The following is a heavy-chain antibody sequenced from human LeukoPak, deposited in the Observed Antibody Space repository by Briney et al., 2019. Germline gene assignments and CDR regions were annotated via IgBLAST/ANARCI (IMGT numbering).Heavy chain of an antibody. Sequence: GGSLRLSCAASGFTFSNYSMNWVRQAPGKGLEWISFISGSSSTIYYADSVKDRFTISRDNGKNSLYLQLNSLRVEDTAVYYCAVGSRSYPVRVYWGQGTLVTVSS. V-gene: IGHV3-48*01. CDR1: GFTFSNYS. D-gene: IGHD3-10*01. J-gene: IGHJ4*02. CDR2: ISGSSSTI. CDR3: AVGSRSYPVRVY.